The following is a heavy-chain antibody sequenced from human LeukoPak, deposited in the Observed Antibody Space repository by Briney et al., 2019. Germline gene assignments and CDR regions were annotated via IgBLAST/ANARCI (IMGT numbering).Heavy chain of an antibody. CDR1: GFTFSTYW. CDR3: ARWGSSGWYPMDV. V-gene: IGHV3-74*01. J-gene: IGHJ6*02. Sequence: QPGGSLILSCAASGFTFSTYWMHWVRQAPGKGLVWVSCINSDGSSPSYADSVKGRFTISRDNAKNTVYLQMNSLRAEDTAVYYCARWGSSGWYPMDVWGQGTTVTVSS. D-gene: IGHD6-19*01. CDR2: INSDGSSP.